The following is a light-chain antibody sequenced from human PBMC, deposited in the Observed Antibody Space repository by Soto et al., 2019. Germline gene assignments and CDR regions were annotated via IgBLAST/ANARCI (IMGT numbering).Light chain of an antibody. Sequence: QSALTQPPSVSAAPGQKVTISCSGSSSNIGDNYVSWYQQFPGSAPKVVIYGNSNRPSGVPDRFSGSKSGTSASLAITGLQAEDEADYYCQSYDSSLSGAVFGGGTQLTVL. CDR1: SSNIGDNY. CDR2: GNS. J-gene: IGLJ7*01. V-gene: IGLV1-40*01. CDR3: QSYDSSLSGAV.